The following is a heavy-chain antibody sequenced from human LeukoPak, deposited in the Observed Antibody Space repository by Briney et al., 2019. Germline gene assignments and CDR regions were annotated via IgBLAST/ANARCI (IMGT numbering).Heavy chain of an antibody. CDR3: ARMSRGSFADGMDV. J-gene: IGHJ6*02. CDR1: GYTFTSYA. D-gene: IGHD5-12*01. V-gene: IGHV7-4-1*02. Sequence: ASVKVSCKASGYTFTSYAMNWVRQAPGQGLEWMGWINTNTGNPTYAQGFTGRFVFSLDTSVSTTYLQISSLKAEDTAVYYCARMSRGSFADGMDVWGQGTTVTVSS. CDR2: INTNTGNP.